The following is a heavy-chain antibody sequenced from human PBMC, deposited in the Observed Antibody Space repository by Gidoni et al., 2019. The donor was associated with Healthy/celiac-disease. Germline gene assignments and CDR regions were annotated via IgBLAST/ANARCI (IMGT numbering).Heavy chain of an antibody. V-gene: IGHV1-2*02. CDR2: INPNSGGT. Sequence: QVQLVQSGAEVKKPGASVKVSCKASGYTFTGYYMHWVRQAPGQGLEWMGWINPNSGGTNYAQKFQGRVTMTRDTSISTAYMELSRLRSDDTAVYYCARVEYYYGSGSSYYYGMDVWGQGTTVTVSS. CDR1: GYTFTGYY. CDR3: ARVEYYYGSGSSYYYGMDV. J-gene: IGHJ6*02. D-gene: IGHD3-10*01.